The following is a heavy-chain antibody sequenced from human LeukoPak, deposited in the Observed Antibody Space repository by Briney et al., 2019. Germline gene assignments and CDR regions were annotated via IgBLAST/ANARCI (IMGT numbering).Heavy chain of an antibody. Sequence: PSETLSLTCAVYGGSFSGYYWSWIRQPPGKGLEWIGYIYYSGSTNYNPSLKSRVTISVDTSKNQFSLKLSSVTAADTAVYYCARASKYCTNGVCYTAIPDYWGQGTLVTVSS. V-gene: IGHV4-59*01. CDR2: IYYSGST. CDR1: GGSFSGYY. D-gene: IGHD2-8*01. J-gene: IGHJ4*02. CDR3: ARASKYCTNGVCYTAIPDY.